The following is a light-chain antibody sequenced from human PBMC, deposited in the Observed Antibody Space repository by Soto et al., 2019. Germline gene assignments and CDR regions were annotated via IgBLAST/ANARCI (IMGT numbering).Light chain of an antibody. CDR3: SSYTSSSTLYV. J-gene: IGLJ1*01. V-gene: IGLV2-14*01. Sequence: QSAVTHPASVSGSPRHSITISCTGASSDVGGYTYVSWYQQHPGKAPKLMIYEVNNRPSGVSNLFSGSKSGNTASLTISGLQAEDEADYYCSSYTSSSTLYVFGTGTKVTVL. CDR2: EVN. CDR1: SSDVGGYTY.